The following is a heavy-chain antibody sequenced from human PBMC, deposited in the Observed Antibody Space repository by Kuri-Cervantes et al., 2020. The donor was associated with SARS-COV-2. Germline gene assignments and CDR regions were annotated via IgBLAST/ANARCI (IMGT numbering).Heavy chain of an antibody. CDR1: GFTFSSYS. Sequence: LSLTCAASGFTFSSYSMNWVRQAPGKGLEWVGRIKSKTDGGTTDYAAPVKGRFTISRDDSKNTLYLQMNSLKTEDTAVYYCTTDTPLSQHYDFWSGYHYGMDVWGQGTTVTVSS. V-gene: IGHV3-15*07. D-gene: IGHD3-3*01. CDR2: IKSKTDGGTT. J-gene: IGHJ6*02. CDR3: TTDTPLSQHYDFWSGYHYGMDV.